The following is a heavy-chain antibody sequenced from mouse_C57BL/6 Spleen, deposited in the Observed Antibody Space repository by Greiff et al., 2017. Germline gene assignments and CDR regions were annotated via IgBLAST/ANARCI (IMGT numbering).Heavy chain of an antibody. CDR3: AREGYYDYDEVYAMDY. CDR2: ISDGGSYT. V-gene: IGHV5-4*01. D-gene: IGHD2-4*01. J-gene: IGHJ4*01. Sequence: EVQVVESGGGLVKPGGSLKLSCAASGFTFSSYAMSWVRQTPEKRLEWVATISDGGSYTYYPDNVKGRFTISRDNAKNNLYLQMSHLKSEDTAMYYCAREGYYDYDEVYAMDYWGQGTSVTVSS. CDR1: GFTFSSYA.